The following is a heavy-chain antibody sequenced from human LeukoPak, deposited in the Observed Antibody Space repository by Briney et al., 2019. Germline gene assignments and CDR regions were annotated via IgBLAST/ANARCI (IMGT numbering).Heavy chain of an antibody. V-gene: IGHV4-4*07. CDR1: GGSVSTYY. CDR2: FFTSGTSGTA. CDR3: ARDLGGYSDGSYYYYMDI. D-gene: IGHD5-18*01. Sequence: PSETLSLTCTVSGGSVSTYYWSWIRQPAGKGLEFIGRFFTSGTSGTANYNPSLKNRVTMSLDTSKNQFPLKLTSVTAADTVVYYCARDLGGYSDGSYYYYMDIWGKGTTVTVSS. J-gene: IGHJ6*03.